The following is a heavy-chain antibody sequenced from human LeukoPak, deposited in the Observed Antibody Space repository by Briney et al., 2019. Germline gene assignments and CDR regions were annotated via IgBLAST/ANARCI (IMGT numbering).Heavy chain of an antibody. CDR2: ISGSGVST. CDR1: GFTFSSYA. Sequence: PGGSLRLSCAASGFTFSSYAMCWVRQAPGKGLEWVSVISGSGVSTHYADSVKGRFTISRDNSKNTLYLQMNSLRAEDTAVYYCAKSQAWFAHFDYWGQGTLVTVSS. CDR3: AKSQAWFAHFDY. V-gene: IGHV3-23*01. J-gene: IGHJ4*02. D-gene: IGHD3-10*01.